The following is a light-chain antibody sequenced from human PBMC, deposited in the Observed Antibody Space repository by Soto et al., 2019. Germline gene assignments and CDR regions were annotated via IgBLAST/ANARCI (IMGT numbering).Light chain of an antibody. Sequence: QSALTQPASVSGSPGQSITISCTGTSSDVGGSNLVSWYQQYPDKAPKLIIYEGTKRPSGIYNRFSGSKSGNTASLTISGLQAEDEAHYHCCSYAGGGLSLGVFGGGTEVTVL. CDR3: CSYAGGGLSLGV. J-gene: IGLJ3*02. V-gene: IGLV2-23*01. CDR1: SSDVGGSNL. CDR2: EGT.